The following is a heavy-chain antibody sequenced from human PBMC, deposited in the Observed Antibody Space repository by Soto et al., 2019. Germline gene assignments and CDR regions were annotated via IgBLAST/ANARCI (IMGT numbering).Heavy chain of an antibody. D-gene: IGHD3-3*01. CDR2: ISGSGGST. V-gene: IGHV3-23*01. Sequence: GGSLRLSCAASGFTFSSYAMSWVRQAPGKGLEWVSAISGSGGSTYYADSVKGRFTISRDNSKNTLYLQMNSLRAEDTAVYYCATSMSLRFLDWLSKVLLDPWGKGTLVTVSS. CDR1: GFTFSSYA. CDR3: ATSMSLRFLDWLSKVLLDP. J-gene: IGHJ5*02.